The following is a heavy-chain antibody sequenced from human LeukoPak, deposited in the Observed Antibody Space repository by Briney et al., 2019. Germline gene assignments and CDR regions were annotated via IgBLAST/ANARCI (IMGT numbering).Heavy chain of an antibody. CDR2: ISYDGSNK. Sequence: GGSLRLSCAASGFTFSSYAMHWVRQAPGKGLEWVAVISYDGSNKYYADSVKGRFTISRDNSKNPVYLHMNSLRAEGTAVYYCARVSPPQGRGAADYWGQGTLVTVSS. J-gene: IGHJ4*02. CDR1: GFTFSSYA. V-gene: IGHV3-30*01. D-gene: IGHD6-13*01. CDR3: ARVSPPQGRGAADY.